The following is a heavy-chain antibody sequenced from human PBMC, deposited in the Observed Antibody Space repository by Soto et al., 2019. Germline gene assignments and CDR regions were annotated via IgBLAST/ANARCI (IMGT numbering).Heavy chain of an antibody. J-gene: IGHJ6*01. V-gene: IGHV1-69*01. D-gene: IGHD2-15*01. CDR3: ARAGYCSGGSCYIERRFYYYYGMDV. CDR2: IIPIFGTA. Sequence: QVQLVQSGAEVQKPGSSVKVSCKASGGTFSSYAISWVRQAPGQGLEWMGGIIPIFGTANYAQKFQGRVTMTADESKSTAYRELSSLRSEDTAVYYCARAGYCSGGSCYIERRFYYYYGMDVWGRGTTVTVSS. CDR1: GGTFSSYA.